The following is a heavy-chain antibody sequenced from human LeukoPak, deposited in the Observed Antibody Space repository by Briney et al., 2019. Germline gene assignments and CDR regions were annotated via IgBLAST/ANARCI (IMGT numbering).Heavy chain of an antibody. CDR1: GFTFSSYW. D-gene: IGHD6-13*01. CDR3: ARGRGSSWTNYFDY. Sequence: GGSLRLSCAAPGFTFSSYWMSWVRQAPGKGLEWVANIKQDGSEKYYVDSVKGRLTISRDNAKNSLYLQMSTLRAEDTAVYYCARGRGSSWTNYFDYWGQGTLVTVSS. V-gene: IGHV3-7*04. CDR2: IKQDGSEK. J-gene: IGHJ4*02.